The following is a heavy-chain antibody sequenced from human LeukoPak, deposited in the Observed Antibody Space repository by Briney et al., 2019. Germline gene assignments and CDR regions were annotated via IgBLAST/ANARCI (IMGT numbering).Heavy chain of an antibody. CDR2: IYTGGTT. D-gene: IGHD5-12*01. J-gene: IGHJ3*02. Sequence: RQAPEKXLEWVSVIYTGGTTYYVDSVKGRFTISRDNSKNTLSLQMNSLRVEDTAVYYCARPAHWLHAFDIWGQGTMVTVSS. V-gene: IGHV3-53*01. CDR3: ARPAHWLHAFDI.